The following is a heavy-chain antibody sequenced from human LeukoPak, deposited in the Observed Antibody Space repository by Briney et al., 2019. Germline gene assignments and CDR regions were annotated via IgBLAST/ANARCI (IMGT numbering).Heavy chain of an antibody. J-gene: IGHJ4*02. CDR3: ARRMKGSYEWLMVFDY. CDR1: GFTFDDYG. Sequence: AGGSLRLSCAASGFTFDDYGMSWVRQAPGKGLEWVSGINWNGGSTGYADSVKGRFTISRDNAKNSLYLQMNSLRAEDTAVYYCARRMKGSYEWLMVFDYWGQGTLVAVSS. V-gene: IGHV3-20*04. D-gene: IGHD1-26*01. CDR2: INWNGGST.